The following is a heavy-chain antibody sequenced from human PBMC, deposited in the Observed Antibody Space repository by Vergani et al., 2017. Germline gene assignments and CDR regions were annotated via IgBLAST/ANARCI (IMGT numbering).Heavy chain of an antibody. J-gene: IGHJ6*03. CDR3: AKDMGRLAIYYMDV. V-gene: IGHV3-9*01. Sequence: EVQLVESGGGLVQPGRSLRLSCAASGFTFDDYAMHWVRQAPGNGLEWVSGISWNSGRIGYADSVKRRFTISRDNAKNSLYLQMNSLRAEDTALYYCAKDMGRLAIYYMDVWGKGTTVTVSS. D-gene: IGHD6-19*01. CDR1: GFTFDDYA. CDR2: ISWNSGRI.